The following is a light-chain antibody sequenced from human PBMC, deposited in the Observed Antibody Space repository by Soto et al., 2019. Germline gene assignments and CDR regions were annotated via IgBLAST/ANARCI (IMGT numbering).Light chain of an antibody. CDR1: QSISRY. V-gene: IGKV1-39*01. J-gene: IGKJ1*01. CDR2: AAS. CDR3: QQSFSSPKWT. Sequence: DLRLTQSPSSLSASLGDRVTISCRASQSISRYLHWYQQKPGEAPKLLIYAASTLQSGVPSRFSGSGSGADFTLTISSLQPEDIGIYYCQQSFSSPKWTFGQGTKVEI.